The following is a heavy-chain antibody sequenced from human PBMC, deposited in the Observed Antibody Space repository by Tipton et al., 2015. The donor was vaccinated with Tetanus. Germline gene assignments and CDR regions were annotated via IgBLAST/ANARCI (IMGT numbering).Heavy chain of an antibody. J-gene: IGHJ3*01. Sequence: SLRLSCAGSGFNFHSYSMNWVRQAPGKGLEWIACFSTYRKTIYYADAVKGRSTISRDNAKNTLFLHMNSLRAEDTAVYYCAKDLRQLVRVDAFDVWGQGTMVAVSS. CDR2: FSTYRKTI. CDR3: AKDLRQLVRVDAFDV. D-gene: IGHD6-6*01. V-gene: IGHV3-48*01. CDR1: GFNFHSYS.